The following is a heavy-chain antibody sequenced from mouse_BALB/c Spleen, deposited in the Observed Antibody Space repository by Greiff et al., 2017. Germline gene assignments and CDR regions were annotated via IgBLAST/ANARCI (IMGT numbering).Heavy chain of an antibody. D-gene: IGHD1-1*01. J-gene: IGHJ4*01. CDR1: GYAFSSYW. Sequence: VQLQQSGAELVRPGSSVKISCKASGYAFSSYWMNWVKQRPGQGLEWIGQIYPGDGDTNYNGKFKGKATLTADKSSSTAYMQLSSLTSEDSAVYFCAREGIITTALYYAMDYWGQGTSVTVSS. CDR2: IYPGDGDT. CDR3: AREGIITTALYYAMDY. V-gene: IGHV1-80*01.